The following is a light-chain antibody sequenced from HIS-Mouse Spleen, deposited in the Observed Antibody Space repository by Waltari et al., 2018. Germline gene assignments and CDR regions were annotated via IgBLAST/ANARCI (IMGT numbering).Light chain of an antibody. J-gene: IGLJ2*01. V-gene: IGLV2-14*01. CDR3: SSYTSSSPYVV. Sequence: QSALTQPASVSGSPGQSITISCTGTSSAVGGYNYVSWYQQHPGKAPKLMIYEVSNRPSGVSSRFSGSKSGNTASLTISGLQAEDEADYYCSSYTSSSPYVVFGGGTKLTVL. CDR2: EVS. CDR1: SSAVGGYNY.